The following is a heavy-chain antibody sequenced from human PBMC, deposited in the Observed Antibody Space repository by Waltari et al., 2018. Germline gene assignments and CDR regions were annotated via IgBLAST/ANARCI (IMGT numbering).Heavy chain of an antibody. CDR2: INPNSGGT. J-gene: IGHJ4*02. V-gene: IGHV1-2*06. CDR3: ASRRYGGSFDY. CDR1: GYTFTGYY. Sequence: QVQLVQSGAEVKKPGASVKVSCKASGYTFTGYYMHWGRQAPGQGLEWMGRINPNSGGTNYAKKFQGRVTMTRETSISTAYMELGRLRSDDTAVYYCASRRYGGSFDYWGQGTLVTVSS. D-gene: IGHD5-12*01.